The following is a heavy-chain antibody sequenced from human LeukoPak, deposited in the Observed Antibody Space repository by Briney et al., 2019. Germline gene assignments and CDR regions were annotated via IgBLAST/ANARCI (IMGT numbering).Heavy chain of an antibody. CDR3: ARLSGYCSSTSCYGFDY. CDR2: MYTGDSDT. Sequence: GESLKISCKGSGYSFTRYWIGWVRQMPGKGLEWMGIMYTGDSDTIYSPSFQGQVTISAVKSISTAYLQWSSLKASDTAMYYCARLSGYCSSTSCYGFDYWGRGTLVTVSS. CDR1: GYSFTRYW. J-gene: IGHJ4*02. V-gene: IGHV5-51*01. D-gene: IGHD2-2*01.